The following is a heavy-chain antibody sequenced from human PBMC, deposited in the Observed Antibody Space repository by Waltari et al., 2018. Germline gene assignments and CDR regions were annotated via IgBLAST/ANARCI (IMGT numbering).Heavy chain of an antibody. CDR2: VSAYNGNT. V-gene: IGHV1-18*01. CDR1: GYTFTSYG. CDR3: ARGQYDFWSGYSLDYYYYMDV. D-gene: IGHD3-3*01. J-gene: IGHJ6*03. Sequence: QVQLVQSGAEVKKPGASVKVSCKASGYTFTSYGISWVRQAPGQGLGWMGWVSAYNGNTNYAQKLQGRVTMTTDTSTSTAYMELRSLRSDDTAVYYCARGQYDFWSGYSLDYYYYMDVWGKGTTVTVSS.